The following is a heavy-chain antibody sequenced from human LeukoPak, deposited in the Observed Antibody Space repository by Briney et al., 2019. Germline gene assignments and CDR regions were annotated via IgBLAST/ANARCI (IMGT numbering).Heavy chain of an antibody. D-gene: IGHD4-23*01. Sequence: GGSLRLSCATPRFTFSTDGTHWVRQAPGKGLEWVAVIWYDGSNKYYADSVKGRFTIDRDNSKNTLYLQMNSLRAEDTAVYSCAKDKYYGGNSYDFDYWGQGTLVTVSS. CDR1: RFTFSTDG. CDR2: IWYDGSNK. J-gene: IGHJ4*02. V-gene: IGHV3-33*06. CDR3: AKDKYYGGNSYDFDY.